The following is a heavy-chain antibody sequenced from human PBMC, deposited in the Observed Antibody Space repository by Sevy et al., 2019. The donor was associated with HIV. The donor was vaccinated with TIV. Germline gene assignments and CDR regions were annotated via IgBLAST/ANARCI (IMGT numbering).Heavy chain of an antibody. V-gene: IGHV3-49*03. Sequence: GGSLRLSCTASGFTFGDYAMSWFRQAPGKGLEWVGFIRSKAYGGTSEYAASVKGRVTFSRGDSKSIAYLQMNSLKTEVTAVYYCTRGARRSGYEPSYYYYMDVWGKGTTVTVSS. J-gene: IGHJ6*03. CDR1: GFTFGDYA. CDR2: IRSKAYGGTS. D-gene: IGHD3-3*01. CDR3: TRGARRSGYEPSYYYYMDV.